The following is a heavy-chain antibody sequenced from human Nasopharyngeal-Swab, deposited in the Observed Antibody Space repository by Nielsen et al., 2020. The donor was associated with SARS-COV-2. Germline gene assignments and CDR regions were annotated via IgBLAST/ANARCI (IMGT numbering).Heavy chain of an antibody. D-gene: IGHD3-16*02. CDR2: INPNSGGT. Sequence: ASVKVSCKASGYTFTGYYMHWVRQAPGQGLEWMGWINPNSGGTNYAQKFQGRVTMTRDTSISTAYMELSRLRSDDTAVYYCARDGFWGLRLGELSLYLAGMDVWGQGITVTVS. CDR1: GYTFTGYY. J-gene: IGHJ6*02. CDR3: ARDGFWGLRLGELSLYLAGMDV. V-gene: IGHV1-2*02.